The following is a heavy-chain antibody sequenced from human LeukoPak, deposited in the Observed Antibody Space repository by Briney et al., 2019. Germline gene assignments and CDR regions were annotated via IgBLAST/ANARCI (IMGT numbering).Heavy chain of an antibody. V-gene: IGHV3-21*01. CDR3: AREGIPGG. Sequence: GGSLRLSCAASGFTFSSYSMNWVRQAPGKGLEWVSSISSSSSYIYYADSVKGRFTISRDKAKNSLYLQMSSLRVEDTAVYYCAREGIPGGWGQGTLVTVSS. J-gene: IGHJ1*01. CDR2: ISSSSSYI. CDR1: GFTFSSYS. D-gene: IGHD2-2*01.